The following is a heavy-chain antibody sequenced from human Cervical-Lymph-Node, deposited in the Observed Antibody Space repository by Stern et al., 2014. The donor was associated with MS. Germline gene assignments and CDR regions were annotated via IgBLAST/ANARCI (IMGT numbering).Heavy chain of an antibody. D-gene: IGHD2-8*01. CDR1: GYTFTNFG. J-gene: IGHJ4*02. CDR3: VSHQNGTSSYFDY. CDR2: INTYTGYP. V-gene: IGHV7-4-1*02. Sequence: QVQLVQSGAELKKPGASVKVSCKGFGYTFTNFGMNWVRQAPGQGLEWMGWINTYTGYPTYATGFTGRFDFSLDTSVNTAFMEISGLKAADTAVYFCVSHQNGTSSYFDYWGQGSLVTVSS.